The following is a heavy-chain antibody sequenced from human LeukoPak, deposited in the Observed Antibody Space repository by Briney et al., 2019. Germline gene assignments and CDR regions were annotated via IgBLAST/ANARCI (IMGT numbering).Heavy chain of an antibody. CDR1: GGTFSTYA. Sequence: SVKVSCKASGGTFSTYAISWVRQAPGQGLEWMGGIIPIFGTANYAQKFQGRVTITADKSTSTAYMELRSLRSEDTAVYYCARGYYYDSSGYLGYWGQGTLVTVSS. CDR3: ARGYYYDSSGYLGY. CDR2: IIPIFGTA. V-gene: IGHV1-69*06. J-gene: IGHJ4*02. D-gene: IGHD3-22*01.